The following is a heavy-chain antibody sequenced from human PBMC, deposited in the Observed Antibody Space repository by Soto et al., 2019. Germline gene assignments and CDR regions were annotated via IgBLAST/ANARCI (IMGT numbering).Heavy chain of an antibody. CDR2: ISHDGSNK. Sequence: GGSLRLSCAASGFTFSSYAMHWVRQAPGKGLEWVAVISHDGSNKYYADSVKGRFTISRDNSKNTLYLQMNSLRAEDTAVYYCARAAPLITMIVVVITGPLDYWGQGTLVTVSS. CDR1: GFTFSSYA. CDR3: ARAAPLITMIVVVITGPLDY. J-gene: IGHJ4*02. D-gene: IGHD3-22*01. V-gene: IGHV3-30-3*01.